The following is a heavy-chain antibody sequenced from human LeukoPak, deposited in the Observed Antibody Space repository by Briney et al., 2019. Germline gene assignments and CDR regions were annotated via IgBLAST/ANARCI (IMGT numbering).Heavy chain of an antibody. CDR1: GFSFSSDG. Sequence: PGGSLRLSCVASGFSFSSDGMHWVRQAPGKGLEWVAFIRYDGSNKYYADSVKGRFTISRDNSKNTLYLQMNSLRAEDTAVYYCAKEFRRLTKIVGAEDYWGQGTLVTVSS. CDR2: IRYDGSNK. J-gene: IGHJ4*02. D-gene: IGHD1-26*01. CDR3: AKEFRRLTKIVGAEDY. V-gene: IGHV3-30*02.